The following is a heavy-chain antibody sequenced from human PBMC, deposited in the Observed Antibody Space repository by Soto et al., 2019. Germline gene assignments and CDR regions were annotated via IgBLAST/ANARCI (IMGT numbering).Heavy chain of an antibody. CDR1: GGSISSSSYY. Sequence: PSETLSLTCTVSGGSISSSSYYWGWIRQPPGKGLEWIGSIYYSGSTYYNPSLKSRVTISVDTSKNQFSLKLSSVTAADTAVYYCARHTNGRWLQNFDYWGQGTLVTVSS. D-gene: IGHD5-12*01. CDR3: ARHTNGRWLQNFDY. V-gene: IGHV4-39*01. CDR2: IYYSGST. J-gene: IGHJ4*02.